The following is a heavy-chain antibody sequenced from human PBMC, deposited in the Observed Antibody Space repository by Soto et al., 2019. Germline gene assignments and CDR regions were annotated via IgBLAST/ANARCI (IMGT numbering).Heavy chain of an antibody. CDR3: ARSKHIDY. D-gene: IGHD4-4*01. Sequence: GGSLRLSCVVSGFTFSSYNMNWVRQAPGKGLEWVTYISGSGSTIYYADSVKGRFTISRENVKNSLYLQMNSLREEDTAVYYCARSKHIDYWGQGTLVTVSS. V-gene: IGHV3-48*02. CDR2: ISGSGSTI. CDR1: GFTFSSYN. J-gene: IGHJ4*02.